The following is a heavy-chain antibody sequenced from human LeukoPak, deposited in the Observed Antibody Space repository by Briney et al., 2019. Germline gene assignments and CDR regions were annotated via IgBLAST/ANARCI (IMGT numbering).Heavy chain of an antibody. Sequence: SETLSLTCTVSGGSISSYYWSSIRQPPGKGLEWIGYIYYSGSTNYNPSLKSRVTISVDTSKNQFSLKLSSVTAADTAVYYCARDLAAAGTNAFDIWGQGTMVTVSS. CDR2: IYYSGST. D-gene: IGHD6-13*01. V-gene: IGHV4-59*01. J-gene: IGHJ3*02. CDR3: ARDLAAAGTNAFDI. CDR1: GGSISSYY.